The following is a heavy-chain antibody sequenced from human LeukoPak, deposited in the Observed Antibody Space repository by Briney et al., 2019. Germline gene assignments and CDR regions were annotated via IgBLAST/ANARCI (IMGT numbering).Heavy chain of an antibody. V-gene: IGHV3-48*04. CDR3: VRGMVQSVSPPFDC. CDR2: ISTGSLTL. CDR1: GFLFNSYS. Sequence: GGSLRLSCAASGFLFNSYSMTWVRQAPGKGLEWVSYISTGSLTLHYADSVKGRFTISRDNAQNSLYLQMNSLRVEDTAVYYCVRGMVQSVSPPFDCWGQGTLVTVSS. J-gene: IGHJ4*02. D-gene: IGHD4/OR15-4a*01.